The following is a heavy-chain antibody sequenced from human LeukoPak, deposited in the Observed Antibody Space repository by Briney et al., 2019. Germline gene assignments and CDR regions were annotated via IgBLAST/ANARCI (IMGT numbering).Heavy chain of an antibody. CDR1: GGSFSGYY. J-gene: IGHJ3*02. CDR2: INHSGST. CDR3: ARRSVRAFDI. Sequence: SETLSLTCAVYGGSFSGYYWSWIRQPPGKGLEWIGEINHSGSTNYNPSLKSRVTISVDTSKNQFSLKLSSVTAADTAVYYCARRSVRAFDIWGQGTMVTVSS. V-gene: IGHV4-34*01.